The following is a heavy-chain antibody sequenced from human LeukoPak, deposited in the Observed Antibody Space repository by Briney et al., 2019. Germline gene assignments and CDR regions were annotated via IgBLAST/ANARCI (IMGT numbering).Heavy chain of an antibody. CDR3: AAYYGSGSVNYYRGMDI. Sequence: GGSLRLSCEASEFTFSDYYMSWIRQAPGKGLEWISYISDSAINTHYADSVKGRLTISRDNAKKLLVLEMKSLRSEDTAVYYCAAYYGSGSVNYYRGMDIWGQGTTVAVSS. J-gene: IGHJ6*02. CDR2: ISDSAINT. CDR1: EFTFSDYY. V-gene: IGHV3-11*01. D-gene: IGHD3-10*01.